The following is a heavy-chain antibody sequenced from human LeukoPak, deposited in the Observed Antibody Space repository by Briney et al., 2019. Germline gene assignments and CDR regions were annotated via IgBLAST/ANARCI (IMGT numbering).Heavy chain of an antibody. CDR2: IIPILGIA. J-gene: IGHJ5*02. D-gene: IGHD3-22*01. Sequence: ASVKVSCKASGGTFSSYAISWVRQAPGQGLEWMGRIIPILGIANYAQKFQGRVTITADKSTSTAYMELSSLRSEDTAVYYCARGAGDSRGNWFDPWGQGTLVTVSS. CDR1: GGTFSSYA. V-gene: IGHV1-69*04. CDR3: ARGAGDSRGNWFDP.